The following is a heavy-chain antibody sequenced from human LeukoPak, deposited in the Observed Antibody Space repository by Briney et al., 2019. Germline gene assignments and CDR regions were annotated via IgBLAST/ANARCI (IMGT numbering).Heavy chain of an antibody. Sequence: SVKVSCKASGGTFSSYAISWVRQAPGQGLEWMGGIIPIFGTANYAQKFQGRVTITADESTSTAYMELSSLRSEDTAVYYCARERGHCSSTSCYEYWGQGTLVTVSS. CDR3: ARERGHCSSTSCYEY. CDR1: GGTFSSYA. CDR2: IIPIFGTA. J-gene: IGHJ4*02. D-gene: IGHD2-2*01. V-gene: IGHV1-69*13.